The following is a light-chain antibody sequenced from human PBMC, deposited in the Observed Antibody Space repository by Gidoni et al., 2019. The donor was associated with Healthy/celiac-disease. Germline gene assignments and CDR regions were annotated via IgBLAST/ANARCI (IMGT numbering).Light chain of an antibody. Sequence: DIVMTQSPDSLAVSLGERATINCKSSQSVLYSSNNKNYLAWYQQKPGQPPKLLIYWASTRESGVPDRVSGSGSGRDFTRSICSLQAEDVAVYYCQQYYSTLTFGGGTKVEIK. V-gene: IGKV4-1*01. J-gene: IGKJ4*01. CDR2: WAS. CDR3: QQYYSTLT. CDR1: QSVLYSSNNKNY.